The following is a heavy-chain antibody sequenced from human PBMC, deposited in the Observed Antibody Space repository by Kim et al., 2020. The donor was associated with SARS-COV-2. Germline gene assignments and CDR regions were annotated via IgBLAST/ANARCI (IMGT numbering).Heavy chain of an antibody. Sequence: GGSLRLSCAASGFTFSSYGMHWVRQAPGKGLEWVAVISYDGSNKYYADSVKGRFTISRDNSKNTLYLQMNSLRAEDTAVYYCAKDQRDCSGGSCYGFDYWGQGTLVTVSS. CDR1: GFTFSSYG. D-gene: IGHD2-15*01. V-gene: IGHV3-30*18. CDR3: AKDQRDCSGGSCYGFDY. J-gene: IGHJ4*02. CDR2: ISYDGSNK.